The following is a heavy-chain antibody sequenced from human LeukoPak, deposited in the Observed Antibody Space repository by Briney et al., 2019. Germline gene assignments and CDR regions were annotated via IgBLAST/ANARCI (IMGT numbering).Heavy chain of an antibody. V-gene: IGHV3-7*01. CDR3: AREDGYCSGGNCYSYFDS. CDR2: IKKTGSET. CDR1: GFTFNHFW. J-gene: IGHJ4*02. Sequence: GGSLRLSCAASGFTFNHFWMSWIRQAPGKGLEWVAYIKKTGSETYYVDSVKGRFNITRDNTRNSLFLQMYSLRAEDTAVYFCAREDGYCSGGNCYSYFDSWGQGTLVTVSA. D-gene: IGHD2-15*01.